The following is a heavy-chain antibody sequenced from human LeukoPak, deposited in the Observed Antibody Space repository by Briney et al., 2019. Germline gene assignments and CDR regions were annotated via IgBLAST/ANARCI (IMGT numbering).Heavy chain of an antibody. CDR2: IGPNSRII. J-gene: IGHJ4*02. Sequence: PGGSLRLSCAASGFSFSSYSMNWVRQAPGEGLQWLSYIGPNSRIIYYTDSVEGRFTISRDNAKNSLYLQMNSLRAEDTAVYYCVIDHNWSFDYWGQGTLVTVSS. CDR1: GFSFSSYS. V-gene: IGHV3-48*01. CDR3: VIDHNWSFDY. D-gene: IGHD1-1*01.